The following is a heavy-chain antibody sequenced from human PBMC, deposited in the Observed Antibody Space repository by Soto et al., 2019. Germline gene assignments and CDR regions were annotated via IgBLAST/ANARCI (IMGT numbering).Heavy chain of an antibody. Sequence: SETLSLTCAVYGGSFSGHYWNWIRQPPGKGLEWIGEINHSGTTNYNASLKSRVTISLDTSKNELLLKLSSVTAADTAVYYCARGRGFDHWGQGTLVTVSS. V-gene: IGHV4-34*01. CDR1: GGSFSGHY. CDR2: INHSGTT. J-gene: IGHJ5*02. CDR3: ARGRGFDH.